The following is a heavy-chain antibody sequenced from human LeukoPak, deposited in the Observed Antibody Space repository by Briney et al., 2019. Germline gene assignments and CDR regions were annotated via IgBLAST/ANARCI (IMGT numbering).Heavy chain of an antibody. CDR3: ARERLRYFDWLSHNYYYYGMDV. CDR1: GYTFTSYG. J-gene: IGHJ6*02. D-gene: IGHD3-9*01. Sequence: ASVKVSCKASGYTFTSYGISWVRQAPEQGLEWMGWISAYNGNTNYAQKLQGRVTMTTDTSTSTAYMELRSLRSDDTAVYYCARERLRYFDWLSHNYYYYGMDVWGQGTTVTVSS. CDR2: ISAYNGNT. V-gene: IGHV1-18*01.